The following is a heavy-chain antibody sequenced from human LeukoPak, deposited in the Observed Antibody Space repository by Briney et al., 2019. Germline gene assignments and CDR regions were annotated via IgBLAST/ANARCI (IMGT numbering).Heavy chain of an antibody. CDR2: INTDGSST. Sequence: GGSLRLSCAASGFTFSSFWMHWVRQAPGKGLVWVSRINTDGSSTSYADSVKGRFTISRDNAKNTLYLQMNSLRAEDTAVYYCARDRFFGLSRAFDIWGQGTMVTVSS. V-gene: IGHV3-74*01. D-gene: IGHD3-10*01. J-gene: IGHJ3*02. CDR3: ARDRFFGLSRAFDI. CDR1: GFTFSSFW.